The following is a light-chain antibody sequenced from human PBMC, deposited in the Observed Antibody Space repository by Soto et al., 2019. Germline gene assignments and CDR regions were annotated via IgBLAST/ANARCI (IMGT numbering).Light chain of an antibody. CDR1: QAISTY. V-gene: IGKV1-8*01. Sequence: AIRMSQPPSSFSASTGDRVSITCRASQAISTYLAWYQQKSGKAPELLIYAASTLQSGVPSRFRGGGSGTDFTLTISCLQFDDFATYYCQQSYSYSRTFGQGTKVDNK. CDR2: AAS. J-gene: IGKJ1*01. CDR3: QQSYSYSRT.